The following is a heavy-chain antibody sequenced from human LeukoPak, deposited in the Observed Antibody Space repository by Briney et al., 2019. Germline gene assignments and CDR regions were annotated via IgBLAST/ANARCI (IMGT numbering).Heavy chain of an antibody. CDR3: ARGFPDSGYSSPSMDV. CDR1: GYTFTSYG. Sequence: GASVKVSCKASGYTFTSYGINWVRQATGQGLEWMGWMNPNSGNTGYAQKFQGRVTMTRNTSISTAYMELSSLRSEDTAAYYCARGFPDSGYSSPSMDVWGKGTTVTISS. V-gene: IGHV1-8*01. D-gene: IGHD6-19*01. J-gene: IGHJ6*03. CDR2: MNPNSGNT.